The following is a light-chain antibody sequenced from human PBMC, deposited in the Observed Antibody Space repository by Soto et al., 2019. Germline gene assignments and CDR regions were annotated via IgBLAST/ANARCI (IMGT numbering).Light chain of an antibody. CDR2: LNSDGSH. V-gene: IGLV4-69*02. CDR1: SGHSSYA. J-gene: IGLJ2*01. Sequence: QLVLTQSPSASASLGASVKLTCTLSSGHSSYAIAWHQQQPEKGPRYLMKLNSDGSHSKGDGIPDRCSGSSSGAERSLTISSLQSEDESDCQCQTCGTGVVFGGGTKLTVL. CDR3: QTCGTGVV.